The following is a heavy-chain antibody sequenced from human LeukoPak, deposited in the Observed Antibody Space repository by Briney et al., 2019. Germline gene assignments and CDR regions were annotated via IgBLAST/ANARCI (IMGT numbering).Heavy chain of an antibody. CDR3: ARGPHTGVNYYDSSGYYY. J-gene: IGHJ4*02. V-gene: IGHV4-34*01. CDR2: INHSGST. D-gene: IGHD3-22*01. Sequence: PSETLSLTCAVYGGSLSGYYWSWIRQPSGKGLEWIGEINHSGSTNYNPSLKSRVTISVDTSKNQFSLKLSSVTAADTAVYYCARGPHTGVNYYDSSGYYYWGQGTLVTVSS. CDR1: GGSLSGYY.